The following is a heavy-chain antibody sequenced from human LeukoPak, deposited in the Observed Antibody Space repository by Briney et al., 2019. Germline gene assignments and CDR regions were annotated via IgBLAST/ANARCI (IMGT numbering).Heavy chain of an antibody. Sequence: WGSLRLSCTTSGFNFNTYSMSWVRQSPGKGLECVSAINDDTPYYADSVKGRFTVSRDKSKDTLYLQLNSLRAEDTAIYYCIKEHDLWHEEGNWFDTWGQGVLVTVSS. CDR1: GFNFNTYS. V-gene: IGHV3-23*01. D-gene: IGHD3-3*01. J-gene: IGHJ5*02. CDR2: INDDTP. CDR3: IKEHDLWHEEGNWFDT.